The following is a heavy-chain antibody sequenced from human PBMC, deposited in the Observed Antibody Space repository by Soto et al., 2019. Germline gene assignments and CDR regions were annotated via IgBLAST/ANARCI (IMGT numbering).Heavy chain of an antibody. CDR3: GRGRVLVPDAISLFFAAGMDV. D-gene: IGHD2-2*02. CDR1: GGSFSGYY. V-gene: IGHV4-34*01. Sequence: SETLSLTCAVYGGSFSGYYWSWIRQPPGKGLEWIGEINHSGSTNYNPSLKKRGTISVDTTNNQLSLQLSYVTAAETAVDYCGRGRVLVPDAISLFFAAGMDVWGQGTTVTVSS. CDR2: INHSGST. J-gene: IGHJ6*02.